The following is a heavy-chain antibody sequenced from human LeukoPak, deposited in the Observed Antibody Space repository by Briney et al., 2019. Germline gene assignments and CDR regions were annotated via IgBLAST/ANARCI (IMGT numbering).Heavy chain of an antibody. Sequence: CGPTLVKPTQTLTLTCTFSGFSLSASGVGVGWIRQPPGKALEWLALIYWNDDKRYSPSLKSRLTITKDTPKNQVVLTMTNMDPADTATYYCAHRHLGGPGYWGQGTLVTVSS. CDR2: IYWNDDK. J-gene: IGHJ4*02. CDR1: GFSLSASGVG. V-gene: IGHV2-5*01. CDR3: AHRHLGGPGY. D-gene: IGHD2-15*01.